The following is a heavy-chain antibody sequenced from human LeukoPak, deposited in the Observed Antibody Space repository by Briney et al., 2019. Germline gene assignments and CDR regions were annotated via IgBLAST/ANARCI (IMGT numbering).Heavy chain of an antibody. D-gene: IGHD6-19*01. J-gene: IGHJ5*02. V-gene: IGHV3-21*01. Sequence: GGSLRLSCAASGFTFSSYSMNWVRQAPGKGLEWVSSISSSSSYIYYADSVKGRFTISRDNAKNSLYLQMNSLRAEDTAVYYCARDRHSGGWTPFIFDPWGQGTLVTVSS. CDR2: ISSSSSYI. CDR1: GFTFSSYS. CDR3: ARDRHSGGWTPFIFDP.